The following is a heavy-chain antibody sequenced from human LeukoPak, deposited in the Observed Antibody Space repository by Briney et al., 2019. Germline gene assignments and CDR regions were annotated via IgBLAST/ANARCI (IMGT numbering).Heavy chain of an antibody. J-gene: IGHJ5*02. Sequence: GGSLRLSCAASGFTFSSYAMSWVRQASGKGLEWISTLSGSGVSTYYADSVKGRFTISRDNSKNTLYLQMNNLRGEDTAEYYCAKDMELASWGQGTLVTVSS. CDR3: AKDMELAS. V-gene: IGHV3-23*01. D-gene: IGHD1-26*01. CDR1: GFTFSSYA. CDR2: LSGSGVST.